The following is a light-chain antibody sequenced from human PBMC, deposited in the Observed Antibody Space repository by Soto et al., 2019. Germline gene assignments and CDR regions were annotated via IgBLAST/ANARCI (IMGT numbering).Light chain of an antibody. Sequence: DIQLTQSPSSVSASVGDRVTITCRASQGISSWLAWYQQKPGKAPKLLIYGASSLQSGVPSRFSGSGSGTHYTLTISSLQPEDSATYYCRKANNFPWTFGQGTKVDIK. J-gene: IGKJ1*01. V-gene: IGKV1-12*01. CDR3: RKANNFPWT. CDR2: GAS. CDR1: QGISSW.